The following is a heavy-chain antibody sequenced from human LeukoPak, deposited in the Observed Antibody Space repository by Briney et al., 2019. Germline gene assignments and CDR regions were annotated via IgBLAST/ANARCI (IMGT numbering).Heavy chain of an antibody. CDR1: GGTFSSYA. CDR3: AKCIAPVGYDFWSGYSQPQYYFDY. D-gene: IGHD3-3*01. J-gene: IGHJ4*02. Sequence: SVKVSCKASGGTFSSYAISWVRQAPGQGLEWMGRIIPILGIANYAQKFQGRVTITADKSTSTAYMELSSLRSEDTAVYYCAKCIAPVGYDFWSGYSQPQYYFDYWGQGTLVTVSS. CDR2: IIPILGIA. V-gene: IGHV1-69*04.